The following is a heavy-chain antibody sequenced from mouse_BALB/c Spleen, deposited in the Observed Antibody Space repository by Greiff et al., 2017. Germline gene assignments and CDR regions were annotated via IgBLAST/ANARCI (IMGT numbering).Heavy chain of an antibody. CDR3: ARDPFYYGYDGYYFDY. CDR2: IWAGGST. CDR1: GFSLTSYG. J-gene: IGHJ2*01. Sequence: QVQLKESGPGLVAPSQSLSITCTVSGFSLTSYGVHWVRQPPGKGLEWLGVIWAGGSTNYNSALMSRLSISKDNSKSQVFLKMNSLQTDDTAMYYCARDPFYYGYDGYYFDYWGQGTTLTVSS. V-gene: IGHV2-9*02. D-gene: IGHD2-2*01.